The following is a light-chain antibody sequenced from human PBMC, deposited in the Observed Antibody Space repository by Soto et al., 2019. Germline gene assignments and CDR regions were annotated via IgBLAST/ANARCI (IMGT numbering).Light chain of an antibody. Sequence: EIVLTQSPGTLSLSPGERASLSCRASQSLTSSYLAWYQQKPGQAPRLLIYGASSRATGIPDRFSGRGTGTDFTLTITRLEAEDFAVYFCQQYAMSPQTFGGGTKVDIK. CDR3: QQYAMSPQT. V-gene: IGKV3-20*01. J-gene: IGKJ4*01. CDR2: GAS. CDR1: QSLTSSY.